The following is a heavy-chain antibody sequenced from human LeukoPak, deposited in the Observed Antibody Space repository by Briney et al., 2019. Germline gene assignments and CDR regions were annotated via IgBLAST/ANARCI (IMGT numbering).Heavy chain of an antibody. CDR3: ASYDFWSGNWFDP. V-gene: IGHV4-59*11. CDR2: IYYSGST. D-gene: IGHD3-3*01. J-gene: IGHJ5*02. CDR1: GGSISSHY. Sequence: SETLSLTCTASGGSISSHYWSWIRQPPRKGLEWIGYIYYSGSTNYNPSLKSRVTISVDTSKNQFSLKLSSVTAADTAVYYCASYDFWSGNWFDPWGQGTLVTVSS.